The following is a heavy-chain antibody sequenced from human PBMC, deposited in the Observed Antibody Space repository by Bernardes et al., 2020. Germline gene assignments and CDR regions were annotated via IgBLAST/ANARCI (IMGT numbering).Heavy chain of an antibody. CDR1: GFTFSSYS. D-gene: IGHD5-12*01. Sequence: GGSLRLSCAASGFTFSSYSMNWVRQAPGKGLEWVSYISSSSSTIYYADSVKGRFTISRDNAKNSLYLQMNSLRDEDTAVYYCARDRNIVATIAGMDVWGQGTTVTVSS. CDR3: ARDRNIVATIAGMDV. J-gene: IGHJ6*02. V-gene: IGHV3-48*02. CDR2: ISSSSSTI.